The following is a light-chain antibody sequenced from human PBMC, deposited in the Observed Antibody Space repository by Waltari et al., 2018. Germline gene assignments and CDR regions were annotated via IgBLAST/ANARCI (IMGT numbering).Light chain of an antibody. CDR2: GPD. Sequence: SSELNQDPAVSVALGQTVKITCQGDSLRKFSASWYQQRPGQAPILVLYGPDYRPSGFPGRFSGSTSGGTASLTITGAQAEDEAVYYCHSRDSTSTRVFGGGTRLTV. J-gene: IGLJ3*02. CDR3: HSRDSTSTRV. V-gene: IGLV3-19*01. CDR1: SLRKFS.